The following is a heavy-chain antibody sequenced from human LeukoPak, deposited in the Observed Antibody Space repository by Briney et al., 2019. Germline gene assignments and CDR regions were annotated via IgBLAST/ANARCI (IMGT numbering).Heavy chain of an antibody. D-gene: IGHD2-2*01. J-gene: IGHJ5*02. CDR1: GFSFSSYA. CDR3: AKGPGDIVVVPAAPEFDP. CDR2: ISGSGGST. V-gene: IGHV3-23*01. Sequence: GGALRLPCAASGFSFSSYAMCWVRQDPGKGLEWVSAISGSGGSTYYADSVKGRFTISRDNSKNTLYLQMNSLRAEDTAVYYCAKGPGDIVVVPAAPEFDPWGQGTLVTVSS.